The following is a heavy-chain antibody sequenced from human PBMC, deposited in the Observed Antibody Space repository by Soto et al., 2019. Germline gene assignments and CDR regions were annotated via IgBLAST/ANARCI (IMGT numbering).Heavy chain of an antibody. V-gene: IGHV1-24*01. Sequence: ASVKVSCKVSGYTLTELSMHWVRQAPGKGLEWMGGFDPEDGETIYAQKFQGRVTMTEDTSTDTAYMELSSLRSEDTAVYYCATGPPGQQLKFVYYYGMDVWGQGTTVTVSS. CDR2: FDPEDGET. D-gene: IGHD6-13*01. J-gene: IGHJ6*02. CDR1: GYTLTELS. CDR3: ATGPPGQQLKFVYYYGMDV.